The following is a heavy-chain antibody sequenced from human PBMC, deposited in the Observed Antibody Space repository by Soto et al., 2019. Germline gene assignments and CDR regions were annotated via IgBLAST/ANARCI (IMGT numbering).Heavy chain of an antibody. V-gene: IGHV5-51*01. CDR3: ARHSDYDFWSGSYMDV. CDR1: GYSFTSYW. Sequence: GESLKISCKGSGYSFTSYWIGWVRQMPGKGLEWMGIIYPGDSDTRYSPSFQGQVTISADKSISTAYLQWSSLKASDTAMYYCARHSDYDFWSGSYMDVWGKGTTVTVSS. CDR2: IYPGDSDT. J-gene: IGHJ6*03. D-gene: IGHD3-3*01.